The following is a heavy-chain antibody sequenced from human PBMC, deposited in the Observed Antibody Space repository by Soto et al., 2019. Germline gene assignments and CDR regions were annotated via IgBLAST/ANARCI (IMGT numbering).Heavy chain of an antibody. CDR1: GGSISSGGYY. CDR3: ARGHDFWSGHRFDY. V-gene: IGHV4-31*03. Sequence: PSETLSLTCTVSGGSISSGGYYWSWIRQHPGKGLEWIGYIYYSGSTYYNPSLKSRVTISVDTSKNQFSLKLSSVTAADTAVYYCARGHDFWSGHRFDYWGQGTLVTVSS. CDR2: IYYSGST. J-gene: IGHJ4*02. D-gene: IGHD3-3*01.